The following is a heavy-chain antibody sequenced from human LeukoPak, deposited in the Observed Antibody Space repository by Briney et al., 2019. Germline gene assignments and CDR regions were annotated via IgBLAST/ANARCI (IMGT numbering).Heavy chain of an antibody. CDR1: GFPIDQYA. J-gene: IGHJ2*01. CDR3: TRDRRDGYNDRYFDL. D-gene: IGHD5-24*01. Sequence: PGRSLRLSCTASGFPIDQYAMTWVRQAPGRWLEWLGFIRSKSYRETPQDAASVRGRFTISRDDSKSVTYLQMDSLRIEDTAVYFCTRDRRDGYNDRYFDLWGRGTLVSVSS. V-gene: IGHV3-49*04. CDR2: IRSKSYRETP.